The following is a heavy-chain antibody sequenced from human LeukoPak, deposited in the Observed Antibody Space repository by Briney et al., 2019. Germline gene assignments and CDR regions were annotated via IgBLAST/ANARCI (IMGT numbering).Heavy chain of an antibody. Sequence: SETLSLTCAVSGYSISSGYYWGWIRQPPGKGLEWIGSIYHSGSTYYNPSLKSRVTISVDTSKNQFSLKLSSVTAADTAVYYCARLDRWFDPWRQGTLVTVSP. V-gene: IGHV4-38-2*01. CDR3: ARLDRWFDP. CDR1: GYSISSGYY. D-gene: IGHD1-14*01. CDR2: IYHSGST. J-gene: IGHJ5*02.